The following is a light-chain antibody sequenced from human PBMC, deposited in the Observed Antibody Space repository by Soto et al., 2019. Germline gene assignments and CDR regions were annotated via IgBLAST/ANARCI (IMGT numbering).Light chain of an antibody. J-gene: IGKJ1*01. V-gene: IGKV4-1*01. CDR2: WAS. Sequence: DIVMTQSPDSLAVSLGERATINCKSSQSVLYSSNNKNYLAWYQQKPGQPPHLLIYWASTRGSGVPDRFSGSGSGTDFTFTISSLQAEDAAVYYCQQYYSAPRTFGQGTKVEIK. CDR1: QSVLYSSNNKNY. CDR3: QQYYSAPRT.